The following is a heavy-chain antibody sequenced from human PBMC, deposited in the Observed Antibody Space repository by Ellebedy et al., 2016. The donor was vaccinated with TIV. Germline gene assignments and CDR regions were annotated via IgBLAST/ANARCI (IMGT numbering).Heavy chain of an antibody. D-gene: IGHD2-8*01. V-gene: IGHV3-23*01. CDR2: ITSSGDRT. Sequence: GGSLRLXCAVSGLTFSVYAMTWVRQAPGKGLEWVSSITSSGDRTNYADSVKGRFTISRDNFKSTLLLQMNTLTAEDTAVYYGATVSGKYYFDSWGQGTLVTVSS. CDR1: GLTFSVYA. CDR3: ATVSGKYYFDS. J-gene: IGHJ4*02.